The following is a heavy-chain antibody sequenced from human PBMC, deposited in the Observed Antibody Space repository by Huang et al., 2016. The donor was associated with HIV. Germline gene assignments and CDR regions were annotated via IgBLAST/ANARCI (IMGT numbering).Heavy chain of an antibody. CDR3: ASQHIGAAATWF. J-gene: IGHJ4*02. D-gene: IGHD6-13*01. CDR2: VYQSGSN. Sequence: QLQLQESGPGQVKPSETLSLTCTVSGDFISSTNYYWGWIRQSPGKGLGWVGSVYQSGSNDYSPSRKSRVTLSGDTSRNQFSLRLNSVTAADTAVYYCASQHIGAAATWFWGRGTQVAVSS. V-gene: IGHV4-39*01. CDR1: GDFISSTNYY.